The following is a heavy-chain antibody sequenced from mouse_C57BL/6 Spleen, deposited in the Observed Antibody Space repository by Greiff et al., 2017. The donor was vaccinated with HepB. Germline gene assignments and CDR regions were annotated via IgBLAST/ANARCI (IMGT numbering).Heavy chain of an antibody. Sequence: VQLQQSGPELVKPGASVKISCKASGYAFSSSWMNWVKQRPGKGLEWIGRIYPGDGDTNYNGKFKGKATLTADKSSSTAYMQLSSLTSEDSAVYFRARGITVPATGFAYWGQGTLVTVSA. CDR1: GYAFSSSW. D-gene: IGHD1-1*01. CDR2: IYPGDGDT. CDR3: ARGITVPATGFAY. V-gene: IGHV1-82*01. J-gene: IGHJ3*01.